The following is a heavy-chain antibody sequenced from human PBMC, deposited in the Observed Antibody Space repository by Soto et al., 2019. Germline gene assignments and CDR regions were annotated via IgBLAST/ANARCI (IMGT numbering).Heavy chain of an antibody. D-gene: IGHD4-17*01. CDR2: ISGSGGST. J-gene: IGHJ4*02. CDR3: ARPGDPRAGAEIDY. V-gene: IGHV3-23*01. CDR1: GFTFSSYA. Sequence: EVQLLESGGGLVQPGGSLRLSCAASGFTFSSYAMSWVRQAPGKGLEWVSAISGSGGSTYYADSVKGRFTISRDNSKNTLYLQMNSLRPEDTAVYYCARPGDPRAGAEIDYWGQGTLVTVSS.